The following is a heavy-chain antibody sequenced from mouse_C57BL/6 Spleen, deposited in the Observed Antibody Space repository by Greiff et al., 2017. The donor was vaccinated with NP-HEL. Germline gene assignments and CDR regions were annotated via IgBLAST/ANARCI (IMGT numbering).Heavy chain of an antibody. CDR1: GYSFTGYY. CDR3: ARWPGGYYAMDY. CDR2: INPSTGGT. Sequence: VQLQQSGPELVKPGASVKISCKASGYSFTGYYMHWVKQSSEKSLEWIGEINPSTGGTSYNQKFKGKATLTVDKSSSTAYMQLKSLTSEDSAVYYCARWPGGYYAMDYWGQGTSVTVSS. V-gene: IGHV1-43*01. J-gene: IGHJ4*01.